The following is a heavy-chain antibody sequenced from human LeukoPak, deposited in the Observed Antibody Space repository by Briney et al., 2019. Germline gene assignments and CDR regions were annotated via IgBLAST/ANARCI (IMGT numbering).Heavy chain of an antibody. J-gene: IGHJ4*02. V-gene: IGHV3-53*01. D-gene: IGHD5-24*01. CDR3: ARVGSYKFDY. CDR2: IYSGGST. Sequence: PGGSLRLSCAASGFTVSSNYMSWVRQAPGKGLEWVSIIYSGGSTYYADSVKGRFTISRDNSENTLYLQMNSLRGEDTAVYYCARVGSYKFDYWGQGTLVTVSS. CDR1: GFTVSSNY.